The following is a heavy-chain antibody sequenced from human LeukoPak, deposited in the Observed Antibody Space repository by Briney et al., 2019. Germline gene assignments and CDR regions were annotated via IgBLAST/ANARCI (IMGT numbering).Heavy chain of an antibody. CDR3: AKVRGLRSVRGGYYYGMDV. J-gene: IGHJ6*02. CDR2: ISYDGSNK. V-gene: IGHV3-30*18. CDR1: GFTFSSYG. Sequence: GRSLRLSCAASGFTFSSYGIHWVRQAPGKGLEWVAVISYDGSNKYYADSVKGRFTISRDNSKNTLYLQMNSLRAEDTAVYYCAKVRGLRSVRGGYYYGMDVWGQGTTVTVSS. D-gene: IGHD4-17*01.